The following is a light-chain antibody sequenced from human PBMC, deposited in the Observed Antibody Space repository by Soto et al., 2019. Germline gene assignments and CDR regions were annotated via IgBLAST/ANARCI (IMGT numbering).Light chain of an antibody. J-gene: IGKJ1*01. CDR1: QSVSNNY. CDR3: QQYISSPLT. V-gene: IGKV3-20*01. Sequence: EIVLTQSPGTLSLSPGERATLSCRASQSVSNNYLAWYQQKPGQAPRLVIYGASNRATGIPDRFSASGSGTDFTLTLSRLEPEDFAVYYCQQYISSPLTFGQGTKVEIK. CDR2: GAS.